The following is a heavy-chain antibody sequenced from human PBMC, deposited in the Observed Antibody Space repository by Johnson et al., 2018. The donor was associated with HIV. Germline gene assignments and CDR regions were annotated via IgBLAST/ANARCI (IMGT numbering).Heavy chain of an antibody. CDR2: ISYDGSNK. CDR1: GFTFSSYA. D-gene: IGHD6-13*01. CDR3: ARLRAGGIGAFDI. V-gene: IGHV3-30-3*01. Sequence: QVQLVESGGGVVQPGRSLRLSCAASGFTFSSYAMHWVRQAPGKGLEWVAVISYDGSNKYYADSVKGRFTISRDNAKSSLFLQMNSLRAEDTAVYYCARLRAGGIGAFDIWGQGTIVTVFS. J-gene: IGHJ3*02.